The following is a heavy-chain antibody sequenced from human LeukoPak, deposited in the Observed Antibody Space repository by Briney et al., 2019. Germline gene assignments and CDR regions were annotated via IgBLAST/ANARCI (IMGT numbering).Heavy chain of an antibody. Sequence: GGSLRLSCAAPGFTFSDYYMSWIRQAQGKGLEWVSYISSSGSSIYYADSVKGRFTISRDNAKNSLYVQMNSLRAEDTAVYYCAGGRWFGGRGNYYMDVWGKGTTVTVSS. V-gene: IGHV3-11*01. CDR1: GFTFSDYY. J-gene: IGHJ6*03. CDR3: AGGRWFGGRGNYYMDV. CDR2: ISSSGSSI. D-gene: IGHD3-10*01.